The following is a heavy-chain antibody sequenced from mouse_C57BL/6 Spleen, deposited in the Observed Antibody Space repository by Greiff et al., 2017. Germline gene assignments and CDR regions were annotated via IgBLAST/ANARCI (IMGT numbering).Heavy chain of an antibody. CDR3: AREVTTSGAWFAY. CDR2: IYPGDGDT. CDR1: GYAFSSYW. D-gene: IGHD2-2*01. V-gene: IGHV1-80*01. Sequence: VKLMESGAELVKPGASVKISCKASGYAFSSYWMNWVKQRPGKGLAWIGQIYPGDGDTNYNGKFKGKATLTADKSSSTAYMQLSSLTSEDSAVYFCAREVTTSGAWFAYWGQGTLVTVSA. J-gene: IGHJ3*01.